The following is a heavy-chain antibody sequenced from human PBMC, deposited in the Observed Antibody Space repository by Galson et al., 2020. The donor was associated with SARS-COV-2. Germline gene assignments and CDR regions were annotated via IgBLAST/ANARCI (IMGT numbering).Heavy chain of an antibody. CDR2: INPYSGDT. Sequence: ASVKVSCKASGFTFTDYYMNWVRQAPGQGLEWVGWINPYSGDTDQAQNFQGRVTMTSDTTINTAYMELSSLRSDDTAIYYCASCDYGVSWGQGTLITVSS. CDR3: ASCDYGVS. J-gene: IGHJ1*01. V-gene: IGHV1-2*02. D-gene: IGHD4-17*01. CDR1: GFTFTDYY.